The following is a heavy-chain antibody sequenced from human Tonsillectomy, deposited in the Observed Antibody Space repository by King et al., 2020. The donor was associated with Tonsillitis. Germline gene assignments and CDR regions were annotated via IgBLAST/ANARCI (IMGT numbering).Heavy chain of an antibody. V-gene: IGHV3-23*04. Sequence: VQLVESGGDLVQPGGSLRVCCAASGFTFSNHAMSWVRQAPGKGLEWVSSLSASGGTTYYADSVKGRFTISRDNSKNTLSFQMNSLRAEDTAVYYCARGSFGMDVWGRGTTVTVSS. CDR1: GFTFSNHA. J-gene: IGHJ6*02. CDR2: LSASGGTT. CDR3: ARGSFGMDV.